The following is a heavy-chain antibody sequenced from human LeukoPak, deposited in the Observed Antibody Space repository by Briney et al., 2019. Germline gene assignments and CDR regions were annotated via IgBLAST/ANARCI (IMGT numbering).Heavy chain of an antibody. J-gene: IGHJ6*03. V-gene: IGHV4-34*01. Sequence: PSETLSLTCAVSGGSFSNYYWSWIRQPPGKGLEWIGEINDSGRTNYNPSLTRRVTVSVDTSKKQFSLRLTSVTATDTAVYYCARRWNYGRNYYIDVWGKGATVSVSS. D-gene: IGHD1-7*01. CDR1: GGSFSNYY. CDR3: ARRWNYGRNYYIDV. CDR2: INDSGRT.